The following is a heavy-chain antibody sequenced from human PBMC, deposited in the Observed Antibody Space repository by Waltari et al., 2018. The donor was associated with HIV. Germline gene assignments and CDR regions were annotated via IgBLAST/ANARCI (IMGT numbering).Heavy chain of an antibody. Sequence: QVQLQESGPGLVKPSETLSLTCTVSGGSISSYYWSWIRQPPGKGLEWIRYIYYSGSTNANPSLKSRVTISVDTSKNQFSLKLSSVTAADTAVYYCARVDYGPNPYGMDVWGQGTTVTVSS. V-gene: IGHV4-59*01. J-gene: IGHJ6*02. CDR1: GGSISSYY. D-gene: IGHD4-17*01. CDR3: ARVDYGPNPYGMDV. CDR2: IYYSGST.